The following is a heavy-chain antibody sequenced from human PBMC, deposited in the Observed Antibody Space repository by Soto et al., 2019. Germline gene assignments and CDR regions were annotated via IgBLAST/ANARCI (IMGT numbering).Heavy chain of an antibody. CDR1: GGSVNSADYY. CDR3: VQETTSVWFDP. J-gene: IGHJ5*02. V-gene: IGHV4-30-4*01. Sequence: QVHLEESGPGLVKSSQTLSLTCTVSGGSVNSADYYWSWLRQPPGKGLEWIGYIFYTGNAFYNPSLKSRLTMSIDTSRNQFSLDLSSVTAADTAVYYCVQETTSVWFDPWGQGTLVTVSS. CDR2: IFYTGNA.